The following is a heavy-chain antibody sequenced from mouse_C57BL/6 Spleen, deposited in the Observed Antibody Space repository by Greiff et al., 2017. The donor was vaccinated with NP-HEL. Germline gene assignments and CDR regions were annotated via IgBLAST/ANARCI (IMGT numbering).Heavy chain of an antibody. D-gene: IGHD4-1*01. CDR1: GYTFTDYY. V-gene: IGHV1-76*01. J-gene: IGHJ4*01. CDR3: ARFGLLGLSYAMDY. CDR2: IYPGSGNT. Sequence: QVQLQQSGAELVRPGASVKLSCKASGYTFTDYYINWVKQRPGQGLEWIARIYPGSGNTYYNEKFKGKATLTAEKSSNTAYMQLSSLTSEDSAVYFCARFGLLGLSYAMDYWGQGTSVTVAS.